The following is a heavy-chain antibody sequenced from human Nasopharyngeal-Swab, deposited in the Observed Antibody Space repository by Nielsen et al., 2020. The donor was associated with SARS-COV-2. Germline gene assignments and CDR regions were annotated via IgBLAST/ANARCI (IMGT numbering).Heavy chain of an antibody. CDR3: ARRGSGWPNWFDP. D-gene: IGHD6-19*01. J-gene: IGHJ5*02. V-gene: IGHV5-10-1*01. CDR2: IDPSDSYT. Sequence: KVSCKGSGYSFTSYWIGWVRQMPGKGLEWMGRIDPSDSYTNYSPSFQGHVTISADKSISTAYLQWSSLKASDTAMYYCARRGSGWPNWFDPWGQGTLVTVSS. CDR1: GYSFTSYW.